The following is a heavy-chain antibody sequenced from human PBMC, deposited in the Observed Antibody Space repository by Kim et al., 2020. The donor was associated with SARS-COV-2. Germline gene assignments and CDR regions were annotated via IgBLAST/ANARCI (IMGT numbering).Heavy chain of an antibody. V-gene: IGHV3-30*18. CDR1: GFTFSSYG. CDR2: ISYDGSNK. Sequence: GGSLRLSCAASGFTFSSYGMHWVRQAPGKGLEWVAVISYDGSNKYYADSVKGRFTISRDNSKNTLYLQMNSLRAEDTAVYYCAKDLEAGILTGYSYYFDYWGQGTLVTVSS. CDR3: AKDLEAGILTGYSYYFDY. J-gene: IGHJ4*02. D-gene: IGHD3-9*01.